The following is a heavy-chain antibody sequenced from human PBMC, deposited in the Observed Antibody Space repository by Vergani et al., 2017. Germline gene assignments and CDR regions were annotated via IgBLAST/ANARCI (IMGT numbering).Heavy chain of an antibody. D-gene: IGHD2-2*01. V-gene: IGHV1-24*01. CDR3: ATGYCSSTSCLDPYYYYYGMDG. Sequence: QVQLVQSGAEVKKPGASVKVSCKVSGYTLTELSMHWVRQAPGKGLEWMGGFDPEDGETIYAQKFQGRVTMTEDTSTDTAYMELSSLRSEDTAVYYCATGYCSSTSCLDPYYYYYGMDGWGQGTTVTVSS. J-gene: IGHJ6*02. CDR2: FDPEDGET. CDR1: GYTLTELS.